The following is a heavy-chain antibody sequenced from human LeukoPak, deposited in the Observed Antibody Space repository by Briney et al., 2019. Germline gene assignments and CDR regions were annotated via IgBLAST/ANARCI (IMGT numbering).Heavy chain of an antibody. V-gene: IGHV6-1*01. CDR1: GDSVSSNSAA. CDR2: TYYRSKWYN. J-gene: IGHJ6*02. Sequence: SQTLSLTCAISGDSVSSNSAAWTWIRQSPSRGLEWLGRTYYRSKWYNDYAVSVKSRITINPDTSKNQFSLQLNSVTPEDTAVYYCARERGYSSSWYRDYYYYGMDVWGQGTTVTVSS. D-gene: IGHD6-13*01. CDR3: ARERGYSSSWYRDYYYYGMDV.